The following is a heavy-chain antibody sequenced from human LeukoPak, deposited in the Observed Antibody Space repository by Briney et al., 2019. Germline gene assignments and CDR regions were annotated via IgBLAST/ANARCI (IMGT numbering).Heavy chain of an antibody. CDR3: AKGERGWSYYFDY. V-gene: IGHV3-23*01. D-gene: IGHD3-16*01. CDR1: GTEFSDSGITFITSA. J-gene: IGHJ4*02. Sequence: GGALRLSCVASGTEFSDSGITFITSAVKWDRRAPGQGQEWVSTITLSGTSTYYADSVRGRFTISRDNSKNTLYLEMNRLTAADTAIYYCAKGERGWSYYFDYGGQGTLVTVSS. CDR2: ITLSGTST.